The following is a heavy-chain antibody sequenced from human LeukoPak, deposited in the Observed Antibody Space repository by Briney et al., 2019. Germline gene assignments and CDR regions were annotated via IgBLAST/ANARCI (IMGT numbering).Heavy chain of an antibody. J-gene: IGHJ5*02. D-gene: IGHD3-10*01. CDR3: ASLYGSGPNWFDP. V-gene: IGHV3-48*03. CDR2: ISSSGSTI. CDR1: GFTFSSYE. Sequence: GRSLRLSCAASGFTFSSYEMNWVRQAPGKGLEWVSYISSSGSTIYYADSVKGRFTISRDNAKNSLYLQMNSLRAEDTAVYYCASLYGSGPNWFDPWGQGTLVTVSS.